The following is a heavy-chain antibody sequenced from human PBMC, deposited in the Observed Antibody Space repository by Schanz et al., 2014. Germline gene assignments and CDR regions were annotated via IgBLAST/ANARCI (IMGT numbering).Heavy chain of an antibody. CDR1: GFTFRGHA. CDR3: AKYRYSVFDFDY. Sequence: EVQLVESGGGLVQPGGSLRLSCAASGFTFRGHAMHWVRQAPGQGLEWVSGISGSGVITYYEDSVKGRFTISRDNSKNTLYLQMNSLRAEDTAIYYCAKYRYSVFDFDYWGQGTLVTVSS. V-gene: IGHV3-23*04. D-gene: IGHD3-16*02. CDR2: ISGSGVIT. J-gene: IGHJ4*02.